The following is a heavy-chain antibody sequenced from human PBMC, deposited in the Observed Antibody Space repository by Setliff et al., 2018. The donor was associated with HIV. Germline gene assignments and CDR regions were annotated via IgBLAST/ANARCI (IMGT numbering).Heavy chain of an antibody. CDR3: ARDRYDILTGYQGGMDV. Sequence: ASVKVSCKASGYTFTSYYMHWVRQAPGQGLEWMGIINPSGGSTSYAQKSQGRVTMTRDTSTSTVYMELSSLRSEDTAVYYCARDRYDILTGYQGGMDVWGQGTTVTVSS. CDR2: INPSGGST. J-gene: IGHJ6*02. V-gene: IGHV1-46*01. CDR1: GYTFTSYY. D-gene: IGHD3-9*01.